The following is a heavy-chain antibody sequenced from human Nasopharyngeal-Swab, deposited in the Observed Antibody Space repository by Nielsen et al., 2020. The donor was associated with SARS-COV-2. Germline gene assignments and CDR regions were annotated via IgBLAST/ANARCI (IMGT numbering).Heavy chain of an antibody. J-gene: IGHJ3*02. V-gene: IGHV4-59*01. CDR1: GGSISSYY. Sequence: SETLSLTCTVSGGSISSYYWSWIRQPPGKGLERIGYIYYSGSTNYNPSLKSRVTISVDTSKNQFSLKLSSVTAADTAVYYCARTGDLDIVVVPAALWAFDIWGQGTMVTVSS. D-gene: IGHD2-2*03. CDR2: IYYSGST. CDR3: ARTGDLDIVVVPAALWAFDI.